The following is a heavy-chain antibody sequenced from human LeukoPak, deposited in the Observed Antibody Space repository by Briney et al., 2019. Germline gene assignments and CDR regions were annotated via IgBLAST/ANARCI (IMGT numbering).Heavy chain of an antibody. Sequence: TSETLSLTCTVSGGSISSYYWSWIRQPPGKGLEWIGYIYTSGSTNYNPSLKSRVTISVDTSKNQFSLKLSSVTAADTAVYYCARFYCSSTSCWADYWGQETLVTVSS. V-gene: IGHV4-4*09. J-gene: IGHJ4*02. CDR3: ARFYCSSTSCWADY. CDR2: IYTSGST. CDR1: GGSISSYY. D-gene: IGHD2-2*01.